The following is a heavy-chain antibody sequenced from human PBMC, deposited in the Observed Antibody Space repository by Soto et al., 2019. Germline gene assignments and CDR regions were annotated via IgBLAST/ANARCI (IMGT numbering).Heavy chain of an antibody. D-gene: IGHD1-7*01. Sequence: EVQRLESGGGLVQPGGSLRLSCAASGFTFSSYAMSCVRQAPGKGLEWVSAISGRGGSTYDADSVKGRFTISRDNSKNTVYLQMNSLSAEDTAVYYCAKDHQDRTTDRYYYYYYLDVSVNGATVTVSS. CDR2: ISGRGGST. CDR1: GFTFSSYA. CDR3: AKDHQDRTTDRYYYYYYLDV. J-gene: IGHJ6*03. V-gene: IGHV3-23*01.